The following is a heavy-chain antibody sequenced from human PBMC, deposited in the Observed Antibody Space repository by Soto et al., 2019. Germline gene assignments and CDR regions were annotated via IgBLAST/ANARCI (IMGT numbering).Heavy chain of an antibody. V-gene: IGHV4-59*01. D-gene: IGHD6-13*01. CDR2: IYYSGST. J-gene: IGHJ6*02. CDR3: ARGSIAAAGTWPYYYYGMDV. Sequence: PSETLSLPCTVSGGSISSYYWSWIRQPRGKGLEWIGYIYYSGSTNYNPSLKSRVTISVDTSKNQFSLKLSSVTAAGTAVYYCARGSIAAAGTWPYYYYGMDVWGQGTTVTVSS. CDR1: GGSISSYY.